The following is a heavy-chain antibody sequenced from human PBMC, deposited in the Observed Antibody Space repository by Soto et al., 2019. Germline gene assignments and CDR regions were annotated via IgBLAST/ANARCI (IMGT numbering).Heavy chain of an antibody. CDR3: AKDQIQTGTIHYFGMDV. J-gene: IGHJ6*02. CDR2: INHSGST. CDR1: GGSFSGYY. Sequence: PSETLSLTCAVYGGSFSGYYWSWIRQPPGKGLEWIGEINHSGSTNYNPSLKSRFTISRDKSKNTLYLQMNSLRAEDTAVYYCAKDQIQTGTIHYFGMDVWGQGTTVTVSS. D-gene: IGHD1-7*01. V-gene: IGHV4-34*01.